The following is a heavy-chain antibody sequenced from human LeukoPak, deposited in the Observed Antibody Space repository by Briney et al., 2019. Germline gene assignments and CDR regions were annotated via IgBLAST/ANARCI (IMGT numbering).Heavy chain of an antibody. CDR1: GFTFSDNA. Sequence: PGGSLRLSCAASGFTFSDNAMSWVRQAPGKGLEWVAVILNDGSQEKYADSVKGRFTISRDNSKNTLFLQMNSLRAEDTAVYYCARDDALGDNALDIWGQGTMVTVSS. J-gene: IGHJ3*02. CDR3: ARDDALGDNALDI. D-gene: IGHD3-16*01. V-gene: IGHV3-33*08. CDR2: ILNDGSQE.